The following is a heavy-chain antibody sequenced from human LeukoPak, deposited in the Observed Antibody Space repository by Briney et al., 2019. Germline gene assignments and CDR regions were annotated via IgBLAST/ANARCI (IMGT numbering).Heavy chain of an antibody. D-gene: IGHD2-2*02. V-gene: IGHV5-51*01. CDR2: IYPGDSDT. J-gene: IGHJ5*02. CDR3: ARQFEGDCSSTSCYTNWFDP. Sequence: GESLKISCKGSGYSFTSYWIGWVRQMPGEGLEWMGIIYPGDSDTRYSPSFQGQVTISADKSISTAYLQWSSLKASDTAMYYCARQFEGDCSSTSCYTNWFDPWGQGTLVTVSS. CDR1: GYSFTSYW.